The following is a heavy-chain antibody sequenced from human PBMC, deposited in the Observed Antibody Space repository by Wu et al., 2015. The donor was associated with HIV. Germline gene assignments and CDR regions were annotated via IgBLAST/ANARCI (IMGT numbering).Heavy chain of an antibody. CDR1: GGTFSSYA. V-gene: IGHV1-69*05. CDR3: ATPGSSNGYFDY. CDR2: IIPIFGTA. Sequence: QVQLLQSGAEMKKPGSSVTVSCKASGGTFSSYAISWVRQAPGQGLEWMGGIIPIFGTANYAQKFQGRVTITTDESTSTAYMELSSLRSEDTAVYYCATPGSSNGYFDYWGQGTLVTVSS. J-gene: IGHJ4*02. D-gene: IGHD2-2*01.